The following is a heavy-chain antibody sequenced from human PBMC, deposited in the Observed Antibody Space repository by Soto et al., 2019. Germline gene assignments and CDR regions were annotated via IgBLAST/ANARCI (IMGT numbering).Heavy chain of an antibody. CDR3: ASTGLGTFGWGFKY. V-gene: IGHV3-7*01. CDR2: IKQDGSEK. J-gene: IGHJ4*02. CDR1: GFTFSSYW. D-gene: IGHD3-16*01. Sequence: GGSLRLSCAASGFTFSSYWMSWVRQAPGKGLEWVANIKQDGSEKYYVDSVKGRFTISRDNAKNSLYLQMNSLRAEDTAVYYCASTGLGTFGWGFKYWGQGTLVTVSS.